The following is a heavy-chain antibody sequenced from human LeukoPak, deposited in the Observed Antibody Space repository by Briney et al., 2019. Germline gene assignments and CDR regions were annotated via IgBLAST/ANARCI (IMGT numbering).Heavy chain of an antibody. CDR2: ISAYNGNT. J-gene: IGHJ3*02. CDR3: ARWGAGELLSDAFDI. V-gene: IGHV1-18*01. D-gene: IGHD1-26*01. CDR1: GYTFTSYG. Sequence: ASVKVSCKASGYTFTSYGISWVRQAPGQGLEWMGWISAYNGNTNYAQKLQGRVTMTTDTSTSTAYMELRSLRSDDTAVYYCARWGAGELLSDAFDIWGQGTMVTVSS.